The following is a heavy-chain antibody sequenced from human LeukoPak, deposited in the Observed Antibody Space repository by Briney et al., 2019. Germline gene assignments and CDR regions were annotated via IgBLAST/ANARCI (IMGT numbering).Heavy chain of an antibody. J-gene: IGHJ4*02. V-gene: IGHV3-23*01. Sequence: GGSLRLSCAASGFTFSSYAMSLVRQAPGKGLEWVSAIGGSGGSTYYADSVKGRFTISRGNSKNTLYLQMNSLRAEDTAVYYCAKDQDIVLMVLDYWGQGTLVTVSS. CDR3: AKDQDIVLMVLDY. CDR1: GFTFSSYA. D-gene: IGHD2-8*01. CDR2: IGGSGGST.